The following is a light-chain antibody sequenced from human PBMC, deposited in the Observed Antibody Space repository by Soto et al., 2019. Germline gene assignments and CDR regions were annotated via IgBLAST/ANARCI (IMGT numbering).Light chain of an antibody. V-gene: IGKV3-20*01. CDR2: SAS. CDR1: QNLGTLY. Sequence: EIVLTQSPGTLSLSPGGRVNLSCRASQNLGTLYLAWFQQKSGQAPRLPIYSASRRATGIPDRFTGSGYGTDFTLTINRVENEDFEVYLCQQYAGSTRTFGHGTKVDIK. J-gene: IGKJ1*01. CDR3: QQYAGSTRT.